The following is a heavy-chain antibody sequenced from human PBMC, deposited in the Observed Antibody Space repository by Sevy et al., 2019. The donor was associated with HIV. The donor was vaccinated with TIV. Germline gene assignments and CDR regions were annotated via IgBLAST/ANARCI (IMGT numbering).Heavy chain of an antibody. J-gene: IGHJ5*02. V-gene: IGHV4-59*01. CDR2: IYYSGNT. CDR1: GGSISSYY. Sequence: ETLSLTCTVSGGSISSYYWSWIRQPPGKGLEWIGYIYYSGNTNYNPSLKSRVTISVDTSKSQFSLKLSSVTAADTAVYYCARVPVAASWFDPWGQGTLVTVSS. D-gene: IGHD2-15*01. CDR3: ARVPVAASWFDP.